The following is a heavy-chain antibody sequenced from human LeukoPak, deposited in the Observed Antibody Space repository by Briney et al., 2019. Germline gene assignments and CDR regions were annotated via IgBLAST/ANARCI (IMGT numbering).Heavy chain of an antibody. J-gene: IGHJ6*03. V-gene: IGHV5-51*01. CDR3: ARHGYSSSWYGLTSYYYYYMDV. CDR1: GYSFTSYW. D-gene: IGHD6-13*01. CDR2: IYPGDSDT. Sequence: GESLKISCKGSGYSFTSYWIGWVRQMPGKGLEWMGIIYPGDSDTRYSPSFQGQVTISADKSISTAYLQWSSLKASDTAMYYCARHGYSSSWYGLTSYYYYYMDVWGKGTTVTVSS.